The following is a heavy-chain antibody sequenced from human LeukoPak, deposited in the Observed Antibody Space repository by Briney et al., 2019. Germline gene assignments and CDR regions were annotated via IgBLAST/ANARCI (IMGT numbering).Heavy chain of an antibody. D-gene: IGHD5-18*01. CDR2: IPFEGSIT. J-gene: IGHJ4*02. CDR1: GFTFSNYG. CDR3: AKGHSYGSN. Sequence: GRSLRLSCAASGFTFSNYGMHWVRQAPGRGREWLAVIPFEGSITYYADSVKGRFTISRDNSKNTLYLQMNSLRAEDTAVYYCAKGHSYGSNWGQGTLVTVSS. V-gene: IGHV3-30*18.